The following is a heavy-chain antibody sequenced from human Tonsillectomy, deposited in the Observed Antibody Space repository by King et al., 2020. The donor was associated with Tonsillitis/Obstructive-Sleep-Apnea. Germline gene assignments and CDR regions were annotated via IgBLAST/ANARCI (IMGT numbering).Heavy chain of an antibody. J-gene: IGHJ3*02. CDR3: ARDMVLEAGGDAFDI. Sequence: VQLQESGPGLVKPSETLSLTCTVSGGSISSHYWSWIRQPPGKGLEWIGYIHYSGGTNYNPSLKSRVTISVDTSKNQFSLKLSSVTAADTAVYYCARDMVLEAGGDAFDIWGQGTMVTVSS. D-gene: IGHD2-8*01. CDR1: GGSISSHY. CDR2: IHYSGGT. V-gene: IGHV4-59*11.